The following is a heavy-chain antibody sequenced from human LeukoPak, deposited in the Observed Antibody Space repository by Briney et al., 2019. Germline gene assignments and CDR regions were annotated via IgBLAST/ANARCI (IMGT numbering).Heavy chain of an antibody. Sequence: SETLSLTCAVYGGSFSGYYWSWIRQPQGKGLEWMGEINHSGSTNYNPSLKSRVTISVDTSKNQFSLKLSSVTAADTAVYYCARCITAAAAPDAFDIWGQGTMVSVSS. D-gene: IGHD6-13*01. V-gene: IGHV4-34*01. CDR2: INHSGST. J-gene: IGHJ3*02. CDR3: ARCITAAAAPDAFDI. CDR1: GGSFSGYY.